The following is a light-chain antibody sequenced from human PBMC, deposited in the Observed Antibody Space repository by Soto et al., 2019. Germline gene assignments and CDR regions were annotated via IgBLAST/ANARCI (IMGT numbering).Light chain of an antibody. Sequence: QSVLAQPPSVSGAPGQRVTISCTGSNSNIGADYDVHWYQQFPGAAPKLLIYGNINRPSGVPDRFSGSKSRISASLAITGLQAEDEADYFCQSYDSGLSGVVFGGGTKLTVL. CDR3: QSYDSGLSGVV. CDR1: NSNIGADYD. V-gene: IGLV1-40*01. CDR2: GNI. J-gene: IGLJ2*01.